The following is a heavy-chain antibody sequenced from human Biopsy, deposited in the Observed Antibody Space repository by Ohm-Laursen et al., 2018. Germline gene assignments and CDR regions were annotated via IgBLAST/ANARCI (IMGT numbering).Heavy chain of an antibody. CDR2: SSAYNGKT. Sequence: ASVKVSCNASGYTFSMYAIIWVRQAPGQGLEWMGWSSAYNGKTNYAQKFQGRLTMTTDTSTSTAYMELRSLRSDDTAVYYCARDRPSVSTYGVDWGQGTLVTVPS. J-gene: IGHJ4*02. CDR1: GYTFSMYA. CDR3: ARDRPSVSTYGVD. D-gene: IGHD3-3*01. V-gene: IGHV1-18*01.